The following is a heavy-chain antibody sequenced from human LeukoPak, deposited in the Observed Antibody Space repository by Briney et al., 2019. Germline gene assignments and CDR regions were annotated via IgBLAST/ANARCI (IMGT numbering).Heavy chain of an antibody. J-gene: IGHJ3*02. CDR1: GFTFSGYS. CDR2: ISSSSTTI. Sequence: PGGSLRLSCAASGFTFSGYSMNWVRQAPGKGLEWVSYISSSSTTIYYADSVKGRFTISRDNAKNSLYLQMNSLRAEDTAVYYCARDRGYYDNLDSFDIWGQGTMVTVSS. D-gene: IGHD3-22*01. CDR3: ARDRGYYDNLDSFDI. V-gene: IGHV3-48*01.